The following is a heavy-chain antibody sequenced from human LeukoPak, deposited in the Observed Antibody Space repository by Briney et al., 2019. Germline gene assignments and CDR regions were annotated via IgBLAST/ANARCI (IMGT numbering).Heavy chain of an antibody. J-gene: IGHJ4*02. V-gene: IGHV1-24*01. CDR2: FDLKDGET. CDR1: GYTLTELS. CDR3: ATNSYYDILTGYYIYYFDY. Sequence: ASVKVSCKVSGYTLTELSMHWVRQAPGKGLEWMGGFDLKDGETIYAQKFQSRVTMTEDTSTDTAYVELSSLRSEDTALYYCATNSYYDILTGYYIYYFDYWGQGTLVTVSS. D-gene: IGHD3-9*01.